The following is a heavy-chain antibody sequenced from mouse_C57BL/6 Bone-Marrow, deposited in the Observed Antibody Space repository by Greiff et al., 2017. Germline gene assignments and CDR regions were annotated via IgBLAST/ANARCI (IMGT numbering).Heavy chain of an antibody. CDR2: ISSGSSTI. CDR1: GFTFSDYG. D-gene: IGHD2-3*01. V-gene: IGHV5-17*01. CDR3: ARSDGYYPLYFDY. Sequence: EVQVVESGGGLVKPGGSLKLSCAASGFTFSDYGLHWVRQAPEKGLEWVAYISSGSSTIYYADTVKGRFTISRDNAKNTLFLQMTSLRSEDTAMYYCARSDGYYPLYFDYWGQGTTLTVSS. J-gene: IGHJ2*01.